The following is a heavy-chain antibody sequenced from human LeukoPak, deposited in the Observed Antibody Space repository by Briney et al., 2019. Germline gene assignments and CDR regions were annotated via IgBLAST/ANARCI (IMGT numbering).Heavy chain of an antibody. J-gene: IGHJ6*02. CDR3: ARDSMRGGGVEVVTAKTKTYYGMDV. CDR2: ISSSSSYI. V-gene: IGHV3-21*01. D-gene: IGHD2-21*02. Sequence: GGSLRLSCAASGFTFSSYSMNWVRQAPGKGLEWVSSISSSSSYIYYADSVKGRFTISRDNAKNSLYLQMNSLRAEDTAVYYCARDSMRGGGVEVVTAKTKTYYGMDVWGQGTTVTVSS. CDR1: GFTFSSYS.